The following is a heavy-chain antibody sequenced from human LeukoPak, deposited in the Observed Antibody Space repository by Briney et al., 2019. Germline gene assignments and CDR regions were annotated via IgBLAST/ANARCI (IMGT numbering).Heavy chain of an antibody. CDR2: IHASGYT. CDR1: GXXXXXXX. CDR3: AREASPPSKIDY. Sequence: PSETLSLTCTVSGXXXXXXXXXXXXXXXXXXXXWIGCIHASGYTNYSPSLKSRVTMSVDASKNQFSLNLSSVTAADSAVYYCAREASPPSKIDYWGQGTLVTVSS. D-gene: IGHD1-14*01. J-gene: IGHJ4*02. V-gene: IGHV4-4*07.